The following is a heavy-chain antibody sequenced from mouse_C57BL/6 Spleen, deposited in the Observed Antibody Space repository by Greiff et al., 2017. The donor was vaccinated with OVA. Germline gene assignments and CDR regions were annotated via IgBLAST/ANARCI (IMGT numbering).Heavy chain of an antibody. CDR1: GYAFSSYW. CDR2: IYPGDGDT. V-gene: IGHV1-80*01. Sequence: QVQLQQSGAELVKPGASVKISCKASGYAFSSYWMNWVKQRPGKGLEWIGQIYPGDGDTNYNGKFKGKATLTADKSSSTAYMQLSSLTSEDSAVYVCARGRVTGTSWLAYWGQGTLVTVSA. CDR3: ARGRVTGTSWLAY. J-gene: IGHJ3*01. D-gene: IGHD2-1*01.